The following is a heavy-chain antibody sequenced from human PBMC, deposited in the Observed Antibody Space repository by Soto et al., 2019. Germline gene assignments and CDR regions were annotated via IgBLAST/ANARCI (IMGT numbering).Heavy chain of an antibody. D-gene: IGHD3-16*01. V-gene: IGHV1-18*01. CDR1: GYTFTNFG. Sequence: QVQLVQSGAEVKKPGASVKVSCKTSGYTFTNFGLSWVRQAPGQGLEWIGWISAYNGNTNYAQNFQGRVTMTTDTATSTADMELRSLRAAETAVYYCARGGTPIDYCGQGTLVTVSS. J-gene: IGHJ4*02. CDR2: ISAYNGNT. CDR3: ARGGTPIDY.